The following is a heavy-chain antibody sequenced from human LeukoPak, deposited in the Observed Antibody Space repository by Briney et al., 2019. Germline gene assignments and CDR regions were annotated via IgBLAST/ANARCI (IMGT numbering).Heavy chain of an antibody. V-gene: IGHV4-39*01. CDR3: ARHKDYYYSYMDV. CDR1: GDSISTSSYY. J-gene: IGHJ6*03. CDR2: IYYSGST. Sequence: PSETLSPTCSVSGDSISTSSYYWGWIRQPPGKGLEWIGTIYYSGSTYYNPSLTGRVTISVDTSKNQFSLKLSSVTAADTAVYYCARHKDYYYSYMDVWGKGTTVTISS.